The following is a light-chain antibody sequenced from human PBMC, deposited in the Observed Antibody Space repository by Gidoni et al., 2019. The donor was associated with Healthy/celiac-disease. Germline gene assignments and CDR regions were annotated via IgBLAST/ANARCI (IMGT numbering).Light chain of an antibody. CDR1: HSISSW. Sequence: IQMTQYPSTQAASVGDRVTITCRASHSISSWLAWYQQKPGKAPKLLIYQASSLESGVPSRFSGSGSGTEFTLTISSLQPDDFAAYYCQQYNSYSMTFGQGTKVEIK. CDR3: QQYNSYSMT. CDR2: QAS. V-gene: IGKV1-5*03. J-gene: IGKJ1*01.